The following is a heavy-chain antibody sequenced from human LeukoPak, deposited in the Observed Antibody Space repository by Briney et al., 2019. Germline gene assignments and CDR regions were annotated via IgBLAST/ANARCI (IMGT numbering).Heavy chain of an antibody. Sequence: AISASSGATYYADSVKGRFTISRDNAKNTLYLQMNNLRGEDTALYYCSKAGDTNYYRYGDYWGQGTLVTVSS. J-gene: IGHJ4*02. CDR2: ISASSGAT. V-gene: IGHV3-23*01. D-gene: IGHD5-18*01. CDR3: SKAGDTNYYRYGDY.